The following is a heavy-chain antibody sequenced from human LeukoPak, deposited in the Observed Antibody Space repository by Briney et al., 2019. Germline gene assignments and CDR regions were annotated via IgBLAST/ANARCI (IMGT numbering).Heavy chain of an antibody. J-gene: IGHJ4*02. CDR1: GFTFSTYS. V-gene: IGHV3-23*01. D-gene: IGHD2/OR15-2a*01. CDR3: AILSWDGRGSFY. CDR2: IRSNGENT. Sequence: PGGSLRLSCAASGFTFSTYSVSWVRQAPGKGLEWVSAIRSNGENTYYADSVRGRFTISRDNSRGTLSLQMNSLTADDTAVYFCAILSWDGRGSFYWGQGTLVSVSS.